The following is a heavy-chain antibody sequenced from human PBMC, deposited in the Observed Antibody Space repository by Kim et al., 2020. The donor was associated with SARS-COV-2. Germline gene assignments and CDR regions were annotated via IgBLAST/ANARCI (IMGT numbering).Heavy chain of an antibody. CDR3: ARLTPDYYDGGYDAFDI. CDR1: GYTFTSYA. J-gene: IGHJ3*02. CDR2: INAGNGNT. Sequence: ASVKVSCKASGYTFTSYAMHWVRQAPGQRLEWMGWINAGNGNTKYSQKFQGRVTITRDTSASTAYMELSSLRSEDTAVYYCARLTPDYYDGGYDAFDIWGQGTMVTVSS. V-gene: IGHV1-3*01. D-gene: IGHD3-22*01.